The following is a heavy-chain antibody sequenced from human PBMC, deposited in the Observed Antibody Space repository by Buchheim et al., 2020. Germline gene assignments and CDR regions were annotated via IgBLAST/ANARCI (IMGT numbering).Heavy chain of an antibody. J-gene: IGHJ4*02. Sequence: QVQLQQRGAGLLKPSETLSLTCAVYGGSFSGYYWSWIRQPPGKGLEWIGEINHSGSTNYNPSLKSRVTISVDTSKNQFSLKLSSVTAADTAVYYCARGGLDDSSGYYYQFDYWGQGTL. CDR1: GGSFSGYY. V-gene: IGHV4-34*01. CDR3: ARGGLDDSSGYYYQFDY. D-gene: IGHD3-22*01. CDR2: INHSGST.